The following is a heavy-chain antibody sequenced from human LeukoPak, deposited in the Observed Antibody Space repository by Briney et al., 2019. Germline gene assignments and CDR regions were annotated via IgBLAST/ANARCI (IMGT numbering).Heavy chain of an antibody. J-gene: IGHJ4*03. D-gene: IGHD1-1*01. CDR3: ARGPTISETGYFDY. CDR2: VNHRGDT. V-gene: IGHV4-34*01. Sequence: SETLTLTCAVYGGSFTAYYWSWIRQSPGKGLQWIAEVNHRGDTNYNPSVKGRVTISVDTSKNQFSLKVTSLTAADTAVYYCARGPTISETGYFDYWGQGTLVTVSS. CDR1: GGSFTAYY.